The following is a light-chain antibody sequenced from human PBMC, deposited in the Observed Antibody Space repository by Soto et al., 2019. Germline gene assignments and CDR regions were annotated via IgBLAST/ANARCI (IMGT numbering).Light chain of an antibody. Sequence: DIQLTQSPSFLSASVGDRVTITCRASQDISSYLAWYQQKPGKAPKLLIYAASTLESGVPSIFSGSGSGTEFTLTISSLQPEDFATYYCQQLNSYPLTFGGGTKVEIK. CDR3: QQLNSYPLT. V-gene: IGKV1-9*01. J-gene: IGKJ4*01. CDR2: AAS. CDR1: QDISSY.